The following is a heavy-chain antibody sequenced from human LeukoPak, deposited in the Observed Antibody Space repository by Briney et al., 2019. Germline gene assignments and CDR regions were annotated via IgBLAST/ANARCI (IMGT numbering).Heavy chain of an antibody. CDR3: ATGDYYDSSGYPDY. V-gene: IGHV1-24*01. Sequence: ASVKVSCTVSGYTLTELSMHWVRQAPGKGLEWMGGFDPEDGETIYAQKFQGRVTMTEDTSTDTAYMELSSLRSGDTAVYYCATGDYYDSSGYPDYWGQGTLVTVSS. D-gene: IGHD3-22*01. CDR1: GYTLTELS. J-gene: IGHJ4*02. CDR2: FDPEDGET.